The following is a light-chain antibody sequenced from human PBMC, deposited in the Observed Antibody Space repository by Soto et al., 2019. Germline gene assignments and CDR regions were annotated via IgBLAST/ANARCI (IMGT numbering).Light chain of an antibody. Sequence: DIVMTQSPDSLAVSLGERATINCKSSQSVLYRSNNKNYLAWYQQKSGQPPKLLIYWASTRESGVPDRFSGSGSGTDFTLTISSLQAADVAVYYCQQYYSSPWTFGQGTKVEIK. CDR2: WAS. J-gene: IGKJ1*01. CDR1: QSVLYRSNNKNY. CDR3: QQYYSSPWT. V-gene: IGKV4-1*01.